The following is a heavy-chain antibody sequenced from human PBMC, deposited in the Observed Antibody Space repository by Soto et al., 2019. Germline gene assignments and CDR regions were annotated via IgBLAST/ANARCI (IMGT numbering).Heavy chain of an antibody. CDR3: ARMETFGSLNWFDP. V-gene: IGHV1-8*01. Sequence: ASVKVSCKASGYSFTNNDVSWVRQASGQGLEWMGWMNPGSGDTGYAQKFQGRVTMTRDISIATAYMELSSLRSDDTAIYHCARMETFGSLNWFDPWGQGTLVTVPQ. D-gene: IGHD3-16*01. CDR1: GYSFTNND. J-gene: IGHJ5*02. CDR2: MNPGSGDT.